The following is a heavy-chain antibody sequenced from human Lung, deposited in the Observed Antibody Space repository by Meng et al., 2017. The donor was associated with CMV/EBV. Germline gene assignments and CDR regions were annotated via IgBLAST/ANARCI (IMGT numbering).Heavy chain of an antibody. Sequence: GESLKISYAASGFTLSNYAMSWVRQAPGKGLEWVSVIYSGDSSTHYADSVKGRFTISRDNSKNTLYLQMNSLRAEDTAVYYCAKDHMLSYFDYWGQGTLVTVSS. CDR2: IYSGDSST. V-gene: IGHV3-23*03. CDR1: GFTLSNYA. D-gene: IGHD2-8*01. J-gene: IGHJ4*02. CDR3: AKDHMLSYFDY.